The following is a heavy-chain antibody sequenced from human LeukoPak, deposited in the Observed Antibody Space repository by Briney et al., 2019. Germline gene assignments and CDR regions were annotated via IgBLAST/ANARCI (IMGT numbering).Heavy chain of an antibody. Sequence: GGSLRLSCAASGFTFSIYDMHWVRRAPGKGLEWVSFIWSDGSIKYYADSVKGRFTISRDNSKKTLYLQMNSLRDDDTAVYYCAKDPSTAARGYYMDVWGKGTTVLVSS. V-gene: IGHV3-30*02. CDR3: AKDPSTAARGYYMDV. J-gene: IGHJ6*03. CDR2: IWSDGSIK. CDR1: GFTFSIYD. D-gene: IGHD6-25*01.